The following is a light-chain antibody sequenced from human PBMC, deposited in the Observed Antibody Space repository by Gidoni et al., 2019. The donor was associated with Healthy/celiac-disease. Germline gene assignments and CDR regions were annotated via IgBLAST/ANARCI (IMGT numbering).Light chain of an antibody. J-gene: IGKJ4*01. CDR2: DAS. CDR3: QQYDNLPPDPLT. V-gene: IGKV1-33*01. CDR1: QDISNY. Sequence: DIQMTQSPSSLSASVGDRVTITCQASQDISNYLNWYQQKPGKAPKLLIYDASNLETGVPSRFSGSGSGTDFTFTISSLQPEDIATYYCQQYDNLPPDPLTFGGGTKVEIK.